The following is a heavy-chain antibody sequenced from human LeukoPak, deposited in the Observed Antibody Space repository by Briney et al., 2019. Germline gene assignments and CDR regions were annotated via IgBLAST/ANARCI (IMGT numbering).Heavy chain of an antibody. D-gene: IGHD3-3*01. CDR2: IKSKTDGGTT. CDR3: TTTYYDFWGYGMDV. J-gene: IGHJ6*02. Sequence: GGSPRLSCAASGFTFSNAWMSWVRQAPGKGLEWVGRIKSKTDGGTTDYAAPVKGRFTISRDDSKNTLYLQMNSLKTEDTAVYYCTTTYYDFWGYGMDVWGQGTTVTVSS. CDR1: GFTFSNAW. V-gene: IGHV3-15*01.